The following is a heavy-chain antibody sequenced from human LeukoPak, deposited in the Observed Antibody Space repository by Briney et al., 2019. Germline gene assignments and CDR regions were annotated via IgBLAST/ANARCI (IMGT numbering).Heavy chain of an antibody. CDR2: IYYSGST. CDR3: ARADTVVTDPTGYYYGMDV. Sequence: SETLSLTCTVSGGSIRTYYWSWIRQHPGKGLEWIGYIYYSGSTYYNPSLKSRVTISVDTSKNQFSLKLSSVTAADTAVYYCARADTVVTDPTGYYYGMDVWGQGTTVTVSS. D-gene: IGHD2-15*01. V-gene: IGHV4-31*03. CDR1: GGSIRTYY. J-gene: IGHJ6*02.